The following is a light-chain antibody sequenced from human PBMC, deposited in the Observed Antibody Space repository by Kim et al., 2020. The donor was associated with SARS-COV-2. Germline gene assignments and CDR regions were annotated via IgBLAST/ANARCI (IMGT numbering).Light chain of an antibody. V-gene: IGLV3-1*01. CDR1: DLGDKY. CDR2: QDT. CDR3: QAWDSTTVV. J-gene: IGLJ2*01. Sequence: YELTQPPSVSVSPGQTASITCSGDDLGDKYACWYQQKPAQSPVLVIYQDTKRPSGIPERFSGSNSGNTATLTISGTQAMDEADYYCQAWDSTTVVFGGGTQLTVL.